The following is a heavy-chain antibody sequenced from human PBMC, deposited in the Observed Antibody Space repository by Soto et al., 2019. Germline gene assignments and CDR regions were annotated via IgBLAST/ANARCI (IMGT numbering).Heavy chain of an antibody. CDR2: ISAYNGNT. J-gene: IGHJ6*02. CDR3: AMVVPAAIPPFEMDV. D-gene: IGHD2-2*01. CDR1: GYTFTSYG. V-gene: IGHV1-18*01. Sequence: QVQLVQSGAEVKKPGASVKVSCKASGYTFTSYGISWVRQAPGQGLEWMGWISAYNGNTNYAQKLQGRVTMTTDTSTSTAYMELRSLRADDTAVYYCAMVVPAAIPPFEMDVWGQGTTVTVSS.